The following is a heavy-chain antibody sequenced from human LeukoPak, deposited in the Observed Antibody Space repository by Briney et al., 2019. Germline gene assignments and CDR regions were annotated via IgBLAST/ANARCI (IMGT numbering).Heavy chain of an antibody. D-gene: IGHD3-10*01. Sequence: PSETLSLTCAVSGGSISSGGYSWSWIRQPPGKGLEWIGYIYHSGSTYYNPSLKSRVTISVDRSKNQFSLKLSSVTAADTAVYYCARAHSRGTMVRGGIDYWGQGTLVTVSS. V-gene: IGHV4-30-2*01. CDR3: ARAHSRGTMVRGGIDY. CDR1: GGSISSGGYS. J-gene: IGHJ4*02. CDR2: IYHSGST.